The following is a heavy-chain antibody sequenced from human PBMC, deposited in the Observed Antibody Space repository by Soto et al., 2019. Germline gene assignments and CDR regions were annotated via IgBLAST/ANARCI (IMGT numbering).Heavy chain of an antibody. CDR2: ISYDGSNK. CDR3: ARDLAYSSGWYHYYCMDV. D-gene: IGHD6-19*01. CDR1: GFTFSSYA. Sequence: QVQLVESGGGVVQPGRSLRLSCAASGFTFSSYAMHWVRQAPGKGLEWVAVISYDGSNKYYADSVKGRFTISRDNSKNTLYLQMNSLRAEDTAVYYCARDLAYSSGWYHYYCMDVWGQGTTVTVSS. V-gene: IGHV3-30-3*01. J-gene: IGHJ6*02.